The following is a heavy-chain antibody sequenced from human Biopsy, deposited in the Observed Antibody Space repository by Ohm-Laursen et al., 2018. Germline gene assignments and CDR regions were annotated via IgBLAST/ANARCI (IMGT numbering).Heavy chain of an antibody. V-gene: IGHV4-59*01. D-gene: IGHD3-22*01. CDR1: GDSISSYY. CDR3: ARDRGYYSDRTVPGYFDL. J-gene: IGHJ2*01. CDR2: GYYTGST. Sequence: SDTLSLTCPVSGDSISSYYWSWIRQPPGKGLEWIGYGYYTGSTDYNPSLQSRVTISVDTSKNHFSLRLRSVTPADTAIYYCARDRGYYSDRTVPGYFDLWGRGTLVTVSS.